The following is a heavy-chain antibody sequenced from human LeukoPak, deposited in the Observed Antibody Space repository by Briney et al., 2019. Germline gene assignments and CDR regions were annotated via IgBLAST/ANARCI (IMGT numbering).Heavy chain of an antibody. CDR2: IVVGSGNT. Sequence: SVKVSCKASGFTFTSSAVQWVRQARGQRLGWIGWIVVGSGNTNYAQKFQERVTITRDMSTSTAYMELSSLRSEDTAVYYCAVAVAGIRYWYFDLWGRGTLVTVSS. J-gene: IGHJ2*01. CDR1: GFTFTSSA. D-gene: IGHD6-19*01. V-gene: IGHV1-58*01. CDR3: AVAVAGIRYWYFDL.